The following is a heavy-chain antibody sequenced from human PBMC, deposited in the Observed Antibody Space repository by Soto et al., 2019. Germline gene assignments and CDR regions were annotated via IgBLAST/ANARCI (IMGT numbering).Heavy chain of an antibody. D-gene: IGHD2-15*01. J-gene: IGHJ4*02. V-gene: IGHV4-39*01. CDR2: IYYSGST. CDR1: GGSISSSSYY. CDR3: ARRGMYDRMYCSGGSCYFDY. Sequence: SETLSLTCTVSGGSISSSSYYWGWIRQPPGKGLEWIGSIYYSGSTYYNPSLKSRVTISVDTSKNQFSLKLSSVTAADTAVYYCARRGMYDRMYCSGGSCYFDYWGQGTLVTVSS.